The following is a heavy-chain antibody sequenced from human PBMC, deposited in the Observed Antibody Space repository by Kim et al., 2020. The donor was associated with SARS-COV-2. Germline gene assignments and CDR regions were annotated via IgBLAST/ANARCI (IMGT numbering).Heavy chain of an antibody. CDR1: GFSFSTYS. D-gene: IGHD3-9*01. J-gene: IGHJ4*01. Sequence: GGSLRLSCAASGFSFSTYSMNWVRQAPGKGLEWVSYISGSGTINYADSVKGRFTISRDNAKNSLYLQMNSLRDDDTDFYYCVRARYFDSWGQGTLVTVYS. CDR3: VRARYFDS. CDR2: ISGSGTI. V-gene: IGHV3-48*02.